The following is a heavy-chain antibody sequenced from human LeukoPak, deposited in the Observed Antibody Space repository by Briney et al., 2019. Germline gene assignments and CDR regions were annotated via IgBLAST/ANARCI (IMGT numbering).Heavy chain of an antibody. CDR2: ISGSGGST. J-gene: IGHJ4*02. D-gene: IGHD3-22*01. Sequence: GGSLRLSCAASGFTVSSNPMSWVRQAPGKGLEWVSEISGSGGSTYYADSVKGRYTISRDNSKNTLYLQMNSLRAEDTAVYYCAKDYDSSGYWGYYFDYWGQGTLVTVSS. V-gene: IGHV3-23*01. CDR1: GFTVSSNP. CDR3: AKDYDSSGYWGYYFDY.